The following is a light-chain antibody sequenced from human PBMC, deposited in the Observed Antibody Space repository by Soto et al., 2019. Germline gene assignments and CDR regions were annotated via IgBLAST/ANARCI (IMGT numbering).Light chain of an antibody. J-gene: IGLJ1*01. Sequence: QSALTQPASVFGSPGQSITISCTGTSSDVGGSNYVSWYQQHPGKAPKLIIFDVSHRPSGFSNRFSGSKSGNTASLTISGLRAEDEADYYCSSYTSSSTYVFGTGTKLTVL. CDR3: SSYTSSSTYV. CDR2: DVS. CDR1: SSDVGGSNY. V-gene: IGLV2-14*03.